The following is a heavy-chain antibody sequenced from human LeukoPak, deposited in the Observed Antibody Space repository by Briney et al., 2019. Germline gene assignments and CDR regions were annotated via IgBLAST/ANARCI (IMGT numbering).Heavy chain of an antibody. J-gene: IGHJ4*02. V-gene: IGHV3-7*03. Sequence: GGSLRLSCAASGFTFTNYWMTWVRQAPGKGLEWVANIKQDGSVKYYVDSVKGRYTISRDNAKNSLYLQMNSLRAEDTAVYNCARIGYSSSSLDFWGRGTLVTVSS. CDR2: IKQDGSVK. CDR3: ARIGYSSSSLDF. CDR1: GFTFTNYW. D-gene: IGHD6-6*01.